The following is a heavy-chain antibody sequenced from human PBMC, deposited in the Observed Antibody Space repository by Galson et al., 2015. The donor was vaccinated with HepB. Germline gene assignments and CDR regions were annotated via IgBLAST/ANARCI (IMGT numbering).Heavy chain of an antibody. V-gene: IGHV5-51*03. Sequence: QSGAEVKKPGESLKISCKGSGYIFTNYWIGWVRQMPGKGLEWMGIINPGDSDFSYSPSFKGQVTISVDKSMSTADLHWNSLNASDTAMYYCARYWRYGDYGGDYWGQGTPVTVAS. CDR1: GYIFTNYW. J-gene: IGHJ4*02. CDR2: INPGDSDF. D-gene: IGHD4-17*01. CDR3: ARYWRYGDYGGDY.